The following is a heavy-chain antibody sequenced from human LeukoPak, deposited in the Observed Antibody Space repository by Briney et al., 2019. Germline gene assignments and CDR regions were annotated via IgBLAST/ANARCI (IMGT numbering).Heavy chain of an antibody. CDR2: ISYDGSNK. J-gene: IGHJ4*02. D-gene: IGHD2-15*01. V-gene: IGHV3-30-3*01. CDR1: GFTFSSYA. CDR3: ARDGIREYCSGGCCYEFDY. Sequence: PGGSLRLSCAASGFTFSSYAMHWVRQAPGKGLEWVAVISYDGSNKYYADSVKGRFTISRDNSKNTLYLQMNSLRAEDTAVYYCARDGIREYCSGGCCYEFDYWGQGTLVTVSS.